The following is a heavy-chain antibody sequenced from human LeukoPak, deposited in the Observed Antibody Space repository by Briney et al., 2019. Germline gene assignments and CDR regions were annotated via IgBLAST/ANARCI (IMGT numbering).Heavy chain of an antibody. V-gene: IGHV3-33*01. CDR1: GFTFSSYG. CDR2: IWYDGSNK. CDR3: ARDPTHYYDSSGYYYEGVGAFDI. D-gene: IGHD3-22*01. J-gene: IGHJ3*02. Sequence: GGSLRLSCAASGFTFSSYGMHWVRQAPGKGLEWVAVIWYDGSNKYYADSVKGRFTISRDNSKNTLYLQMNSLRAEDTAVYYCARDPTHYYDSSGYYYEGVGAFDIWGQGTMVTVSS.